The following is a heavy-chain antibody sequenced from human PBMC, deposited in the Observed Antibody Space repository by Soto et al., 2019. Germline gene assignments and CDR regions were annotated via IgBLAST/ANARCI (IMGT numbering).Heavy chain of an antibody. CDR2: IHAGGGT. D-gene: IGHD6-19*01. J-gene: IGHJ5*02. V-gene: IGHV3-53*02. CDR1: GFSVSNNY. CDR3: ASLAVAEGFDP. Sequence: EVQLVETGGGLIQPGGSLRLSCAASGFSVSNNYMSWVRQAPGKGLEWVSIIHAGGGTYYADCVKGRFTISRDNSKNTVYLQMNGLRDEDTAMYYCASLAVAEGFDPWGQGTLVTVSS.